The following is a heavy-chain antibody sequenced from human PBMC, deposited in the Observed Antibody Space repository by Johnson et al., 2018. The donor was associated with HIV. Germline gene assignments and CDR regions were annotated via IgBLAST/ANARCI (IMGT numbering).Heavy chain of an antibody. CDR1: GFSFSDYY. V-gene: IGHV3-11*04. Sequence: QEQLVESGGGLVQPGGSLRLSCAASGFSFSDYYMSWIRQAPGKGLEWVSYNSSSGSITYSAASVKGRFTSSRDNAKNSVFLQMNSLRAEDTAVYYCARGPESIEARRDVFDIWGQGTMVTVSS. CDR2: NSSSGSIT. D-gene: IGHD6-6*01. CDR3: ARGPESIEARRDVFDI. J-gene: IGHJ3*02.